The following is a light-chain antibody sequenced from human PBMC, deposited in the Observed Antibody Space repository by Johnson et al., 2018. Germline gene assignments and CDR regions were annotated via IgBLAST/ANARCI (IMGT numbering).Light chain of an antibody. J-gene: IGLJ1*01. CDR3: GKWERSRRAGNV. CDR2: ENN. V-gene: IGLV1-51*02. Sequence: QSVLTQPPSVSVAPGQKVTISCSGSSSNIGNNYVSWYQQLPGTAPKLLIYENNKRPAGIPDRFSGSKSGTSATLGINGLQTGDEADYYCGKWERSRRAGNVFGTGTKVTVL. CDR1: SSNIGNNY.